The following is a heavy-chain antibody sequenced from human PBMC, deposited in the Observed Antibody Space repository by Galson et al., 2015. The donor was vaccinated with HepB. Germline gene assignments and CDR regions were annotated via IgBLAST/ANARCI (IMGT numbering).Heavy chain of an antibody. D-gene: IGHD3-3*01. J-gene: IGHJ4*02. CDR2: ISYDGTNH. V-gene: IGHV3-30-3*01. Sequence: SLRLSCAASGFTFSSHAMHWVRQAPGKGLEWVASISYDGTNHHYVDSVKGRFTISRDNPKNTLYLQMNSLKREDTSVYYCATWGETTIFGASIPFDYWGQGTLVTVSS. CDR1: GFTFSSHA. CDR3: ATWGETTIFGASIPFDY.